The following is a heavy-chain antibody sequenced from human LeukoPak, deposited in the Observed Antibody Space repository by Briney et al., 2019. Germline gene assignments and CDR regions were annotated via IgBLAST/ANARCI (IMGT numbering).Heavy chain of an antibody. CDR1: GYTFTGYY. CDR3: ARGEYSSSWDHYYFDY. Sequence: ASVKVSCKASGYTFTGYYMHWVRQAPGQGLEWMGQINPNSGGTNCAQTFQGRVTMTRDTSITTAYLEVSSLRSDDTAVYYCARGEYSSSWDHYYFDYWGQGTLVTVSS. V-gene: IGHV1-2*06. D-gene: IGHD6-13*01. J-gene: IGHJ4*02. CDR2: INPNSGGT.